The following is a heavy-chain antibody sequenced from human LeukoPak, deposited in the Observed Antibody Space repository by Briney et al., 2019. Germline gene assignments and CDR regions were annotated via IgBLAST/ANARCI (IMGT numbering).Heavy chain of an antibody. J-gene: IGHJ4*02. CDR2: INPSGGST. CDR3: AREVYSSSTCFDY. Sequence: ASVKVSCKASGYTFTSYYMHWVRPAPGQGLGWMGIINPSGGSTTYAQKFQGRVTMTRDTSTSTVYMELSSPRSEDTAVYYCAREVYSSSTCFDYWGQGTLVTVSS. V-gene: IGHV1-46*01. CDR1: GYTFTSYY. D-gene: IGHD6-6*01.